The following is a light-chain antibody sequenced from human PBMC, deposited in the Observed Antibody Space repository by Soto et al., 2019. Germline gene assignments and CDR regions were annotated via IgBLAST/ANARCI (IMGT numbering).Light chain of an antibody. Sequence: DIPMTPSPSSPSASFGERVTLPFPASQSISSYLNWYQQKPGKAPKLLIYAASSLQSGVPSRFSGSGSGTDFTLTISSLQPEDFATYYCQQSYSTPLFGGGTKVDIK. CDR2: AAS. CDR1: QSISSY. CDR3: QQSYSTPL. J-gene: IGKJ4*01. V-gene: IGKV1-39*01.